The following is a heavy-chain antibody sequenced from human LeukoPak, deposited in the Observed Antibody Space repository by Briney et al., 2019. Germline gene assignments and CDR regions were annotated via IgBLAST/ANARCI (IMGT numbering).Heavy chain of an antibody. V-gene: IGHV4-4*07. D-gene: IGHD3-22*01. CDR3: ARAPSDYYNNWFDP. J-gene: IGHJ5*02. CDR1: GGSISSYY. Sequence: SETLSLTCAVSGGSISSYYWSWIRQPAGKGLEWIGRIYSIGSTDYNPSLKSRVTMSVDTSKNQLSLKLSSVTAADTAMYYCARAPSDYYNNWFDPWGQGTLVTVSS. CDR2: IYSIGST.